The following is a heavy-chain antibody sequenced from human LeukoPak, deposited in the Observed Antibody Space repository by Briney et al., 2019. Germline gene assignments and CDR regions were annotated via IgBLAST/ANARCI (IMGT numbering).Heavy chain of an antibody. D-gene: IGHD3-10*01. V-gene: IGHV2-5*01. CDR1: GFSLRPRAVG. CDR2: ISWYDDK. J-gene: IGHJ3*02. CDR3: AHRRDGDYYGSGSYYKEHDAFDI. Sequence: SGPTLMQPTPTLTLTFSFSGFSLRPRAVGVGWIRQPPGKALEWLTLISWYDDKRYSPYLKSRLTITKDTSKNQVVLTMTNMDPVDTATYYCAHRRDGDYYGSGSYYKEHDAFDIWGQGTMVTVSS.